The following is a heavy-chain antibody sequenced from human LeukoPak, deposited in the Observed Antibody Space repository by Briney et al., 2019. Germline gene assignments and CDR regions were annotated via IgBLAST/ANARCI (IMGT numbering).Heavy chain of an antibody. J-gene: IGHJ4*02. Sequence: ASVKVSCKASGGTFSSYAISWVRQAPGQGLEWMGGIIPIFGTANYAQKFQGRVTITTDESTSTAYMELSSLRSEDTAVYYCARGSKTIFGVANYFDYWGQGTLVTVSS. CDR1: GGTFSSYA. CDR2: IIPIFGTA. CDR3: ARGSKTIFGVANYFDY. D-gene: IGHD3-3*01. V-gene: IGHV1-69*05.